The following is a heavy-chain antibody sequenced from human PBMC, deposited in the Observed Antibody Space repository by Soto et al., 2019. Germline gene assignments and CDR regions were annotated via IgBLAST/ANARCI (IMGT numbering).Heavy chain of an antibody. CDR3: ARYLGYCSSTSCYFRGSI. V-gene: IGHV4-59*01. CDR2: IYYSGST. D-gene: IGHD2-2*01. J-gene: IGHJ4*02. Sequence: PSENLSLTCTVSGGSISSYYWSWIRQPPGKGLEWIGYIYYSGSTNYNPSLKSRVTISVDTSKNQFSLKLSSVTAADTAVYYCARYLGYCSSTSCYFRGSIWCQGTLVTVFS. CDR1: GGSISSYY.